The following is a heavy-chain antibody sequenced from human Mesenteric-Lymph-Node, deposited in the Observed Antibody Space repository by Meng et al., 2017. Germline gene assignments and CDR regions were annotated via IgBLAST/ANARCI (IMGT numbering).Heavy chain of an antibody. CDR1: GFTFSSYW. CDR3: ARGLRGPDY. D-gene: IGHD2-21*01. J-gene: IGHJ4*02. CDR2: VNNDGTNA. Sequence: EVELVESGGGLIQPGGSLRLSCVVSGFTFSSYWMHWVRQAPGKGLVWVSRVNNDGTNAVYADSVRGRFTISRDNAENTLYLQMNSLRAEDTAVYFCARGLRGPDYWGQGTLVTVSS. V-gene: IGHV3-74*01.